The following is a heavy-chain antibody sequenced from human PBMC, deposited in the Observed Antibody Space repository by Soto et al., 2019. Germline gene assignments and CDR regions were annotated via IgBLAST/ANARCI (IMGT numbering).Heavy chain of an antibody. CDR3: ASSREGGSGRYFDC. D-gene: IGHD1-26*01. Sequence: QVQLVQSGAEVRKPGASVKVSCKASGYTFTSYGLTWVRQAPGQGLEWMGWISAHNGNTNYAQKLQGRVTMTTDTSTSTAYMELRSVRSDDTAVYYCASSREGGSGRYFDCWGQGTLVTVSS. V-gene: IGHV1-18*01. J-gene: IGHJ4*02. CDR2: ISAHNGNT. CDR1: GYTFTSYG.